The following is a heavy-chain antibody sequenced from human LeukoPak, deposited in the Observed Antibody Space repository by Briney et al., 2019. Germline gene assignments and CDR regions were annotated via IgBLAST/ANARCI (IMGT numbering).Heavy chain of an antibody. Sequence: SETLSLTCTVSGGSINTYYWTWIRQPPGKGLEWIGYIYYSGSTNYNPSLKSRVTISVDTSKNQFSLELNSVTAADTAVYYCARGYSNFDSWGQGTLVTVSS. V-gene: IGHV4-59*01. CDR3: ARGYSNFDS. CDR1: GGSINTYY. D-gene: IGHD5-18*01. CDR2: IYYSGST. J-gene: IGHJ4*02.